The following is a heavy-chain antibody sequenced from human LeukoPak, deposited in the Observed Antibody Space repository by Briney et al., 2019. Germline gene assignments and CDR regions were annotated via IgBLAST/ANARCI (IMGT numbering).Heavy chain of an antibody. CDR3: ARPAVNIAAAGTPSGY. Sequence: PSETLSLTCAVYGGSFSGYYWSWIRQPPGKGLEWIGEINHSGSTNYNPSLKSRVTISVDTSKNQFSLKLSSVTAADTAVYYCARPAVNIAAAGTPSGYWGQGTLVTVSS. D-gene: IGHD6-13*01. V-gene: IGHV4-34*01. CDR2: INHSGST. J-gene: IGHJ4*02. CDR1: GGSFSGYY.